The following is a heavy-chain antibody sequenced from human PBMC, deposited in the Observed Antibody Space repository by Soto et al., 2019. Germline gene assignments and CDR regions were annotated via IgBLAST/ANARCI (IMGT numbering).Heavy chain of an antibody. D-gene: IGHD2-15*01. CDR2: ISSFSNYM. V-gene: IGHV3-21*01. CDR3: ARVYCSGGSCYGIDS. J-gene: IGHJ4*02. CDR1: GFTFNSYS. Sequence: AGSLRLSCAVSGFTFNSYSMNWVRQAPGKGLEWVSSISSFSNYMYYADSVKGRFTISRDNAKNSVYLQMNSLRVEDTAVYYCARVYCSGGSCYGIDSWGQGTLVT.